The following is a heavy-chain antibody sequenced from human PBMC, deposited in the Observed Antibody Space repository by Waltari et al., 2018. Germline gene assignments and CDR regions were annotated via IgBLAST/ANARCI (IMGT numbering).Heavy chain of an antibody. J-gene: IGHJ6*02. CDR3: VRDLWVGAPSGEGYYYGMDV. D-gene: IGHD3-3*01. CDR1: GGSISSFF. CDR2: IYYSGGT. Sequence: QVQLQESGPGLVKPSETLSLTCPVSGGSISSFFWSWMRQAPGKGLEWIGWIYYSGGTNYNPSLKSRVTMSIDTSKDQFSLKLTSVAAADTAVYYCVRDLWVGAPSGEGYYYGMDVWGQGTTVTVSS. V-gene: IGHV4-59*01.